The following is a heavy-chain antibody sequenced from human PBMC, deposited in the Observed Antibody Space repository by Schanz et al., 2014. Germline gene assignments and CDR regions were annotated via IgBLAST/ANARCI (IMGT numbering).Heavy chain of an antibody. V-gene: IGHV3-30-3*01. Sequence: VQLVESGGGLVQPGGSLRLSCAVSGFTVSSNHMSWVRQAPGKGLEWVALISNDGSIKYYADSVEGRFTISRANSRNTLYLQMNSLRTEDTAVYYCASPSGYSDYGTYFDFWGQGTLVTVSS. CDR3: ASPSGYSDYGTYFDF. J-gene: IGHJ4*02. D-gene: IGHD5-12*01. CDR2: ISNDGSIK. CDR1: GFTVSSNH.